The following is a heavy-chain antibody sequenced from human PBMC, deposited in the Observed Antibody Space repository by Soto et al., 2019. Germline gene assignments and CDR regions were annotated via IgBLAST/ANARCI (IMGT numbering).Heavy chain of an antibody. CDR3: AKLPPGQMMEPPDY. J-gene: IGHJ4*02. CDR1: GFTFSSYA. Sequence: QSGGSLRLSCAASGFTFSSYAMSWVRQAPGKGLEWVSAISGSGGSTYYADSVKGRSTISRDNSKNTLYLQMNSLRAEDTAVYYCAKLPPGQMMEPPDYWGQGTLVTVSS. V-gene: IGHV3-23*01. D-gene: IGHD1-1*01. CDR2: ISGSGGST.